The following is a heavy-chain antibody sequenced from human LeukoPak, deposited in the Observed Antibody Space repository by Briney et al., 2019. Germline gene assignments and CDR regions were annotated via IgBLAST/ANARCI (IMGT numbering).Heavy chain of an antibody. Sequence: GGPLSLSCTAPGSTFDTYAISWVRQAPGKGLEWVSGISTSGGTTYYAASVKGRFTISRDNSENTLYLQMNSLRAEDTAVYYCASFTAMGPFDYWRQGTLVTVSS. CDR1: GSTFDTYA. V-gene: IGHV3-23*01. CDR3: ASFTAMGPFDY. CDR2: ISTSGGTT. D-gene: IGHD5-18*01. J-gene: IGHJ4*02.